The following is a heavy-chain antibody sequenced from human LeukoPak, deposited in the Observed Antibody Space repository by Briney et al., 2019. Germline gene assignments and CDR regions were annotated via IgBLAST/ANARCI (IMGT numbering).Heavy chain of an antibody. J-gene: IGHJ4*02. CDR2: FDPEDGET. D-gene: IGHD5-12*01. V-gene: IGHV1-24*01. CDR1: GYTLTELS. Sequence: ASVKVSCKVSGYTLTELSMHWVRQAPGKGLEWMGGFDPEDGETIYAQKSQGRVTMTEDTSTDTAYMELSSLRSEDTAVYYCATAQVDIVATAPAYWGQGTLVTVSS. CDR3: ATAQVDIVATAPAY.